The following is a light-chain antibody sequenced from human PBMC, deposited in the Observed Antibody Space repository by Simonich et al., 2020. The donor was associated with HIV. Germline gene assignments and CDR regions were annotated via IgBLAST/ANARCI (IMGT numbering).Light chain of an antibody. J-gene: IGKJ1*01. CDR2: KAS. CDR1: QSINSW. Sequence: DIQMTQSPSTLSASVGDRVTITCRASQSINSWLAWYQQKPGKAPKLLIYKASSLESGVPSRFSGSGSGTDFTLTISSLQPEDFATYYCQQSYNTPRTFGQGSKVEIK. V-gene: IGKV1-5*03. CDR3: QQSYNTPRT.